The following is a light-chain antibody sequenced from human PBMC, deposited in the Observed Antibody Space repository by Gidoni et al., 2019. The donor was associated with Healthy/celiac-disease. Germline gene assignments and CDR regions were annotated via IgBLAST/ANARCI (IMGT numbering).Light chain of an antibody. Sequence: EIVLTQSPATLSLSPGDRATLPCRASQSVSSYLAWYQQKPGQAPRLLIYDAANRATGITARFSGSGSGTDFTLTISSLEPEDFAVYYCQQRSNWPKLTFGGGTKVEIK. CDR1: QSVSSY. CDR2: DAA. CDR3: QQRSNWPKLT. J-gene: IGKJ4*01. V-gene: IGKV3-11*01.